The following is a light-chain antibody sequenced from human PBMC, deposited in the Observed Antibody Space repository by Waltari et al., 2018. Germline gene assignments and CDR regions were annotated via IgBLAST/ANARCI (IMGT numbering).Light chain of an antibody. CDR3: SSYTTTTTVI. CDR1: SNDVGAYNY. J-gene: IGLJ2*01. Sequence: QSALTQPASVSGSPGQSITISCTGTSNDVGAYNYVYCYQQHPGKPPKLIIYDVTARASGVSYRFTGSKSGDTASLTISGLQAEDEADYYCSSYTTTTTVIFGGGTKLTVL. CDR2: DVT. V-gene: IGLV2-14*03.